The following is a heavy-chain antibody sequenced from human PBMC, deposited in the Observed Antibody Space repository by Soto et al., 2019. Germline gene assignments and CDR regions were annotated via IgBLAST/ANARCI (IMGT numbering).Heavy chain of an antibody. CDR3: AREDDFWSGYLAY. D-gene: IGHD3-3*01. V-gene: IGHV4-59*11. Sequence: PSETLSLTCSVSCVSITNHYWSWILQPPGKGLELIGYMFHSGSTNSNPSLKSRVTISLDTSKNQFSLKLTSVTAADTAVYYCAREDDFWSGYLAYWGQGTLVTVSS. CDR2: MFHSGST. J-gene: IGHJ4*02. CDR1: CVSITNHY.